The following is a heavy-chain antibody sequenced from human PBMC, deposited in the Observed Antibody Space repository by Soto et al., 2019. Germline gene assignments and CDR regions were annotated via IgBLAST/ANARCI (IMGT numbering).Heavy chain of an antibody. V-gene: IGHV3-66*04. CDR1: GFTVSSNY. CDR3: ARHGYSYGGGYFDY. D-gene: IGHD5-18*01. CDR2: IYSGGSA. Sequence: EVQLVESGGGLVQPGGSLRLSCAASGFTVSSNYMSWVRQAPGKGLEWVSVIYSGGSAYYADSVKGRFTISRDNSKSTLDLQMNSLRAADTAVYYCARHGYSYGGGYFDYWGQGTLVTVSS. J-gene: IGHJ4*02.